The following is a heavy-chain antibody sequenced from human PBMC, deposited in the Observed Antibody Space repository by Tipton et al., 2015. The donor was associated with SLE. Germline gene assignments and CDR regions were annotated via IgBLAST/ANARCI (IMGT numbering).Heavy chain of an antibody. V-gene: IGHV3-23*01. CDR3: AKGRRGITMVRGVIGLGYFDY. D-gene: IGHD3-10*01. CDR2: ISGSGGST. CDR1: GFTFSSYA. J-gene: IGHJ4*02. Sequence: SLRLSCAASGFTFSSYAMSWVRQAPGKGLEWVSAISGSGGSTYYADSVKGRFTISRDNSKNTLYLQMNSLRAEDTAVYYCAKGRRGITMVRGVIGLGYFDYWGQGTLVTVSS.